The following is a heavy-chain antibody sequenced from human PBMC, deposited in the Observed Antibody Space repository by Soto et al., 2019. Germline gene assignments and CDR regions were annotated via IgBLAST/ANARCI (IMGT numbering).Heavy chain of an antibody. V-gene: IGHV1-69*01. D-gene: IGHD1-26*01. J-gene: IGHJ3*02. CDR1: GGPFSSYA. CDR2: IIPMFGTA. Sequence: QVQLVQSGAEVKKPGSSVKVSCKASGGPFSSYAISWVRQAPGQGLEWMGGIIPMFGTADYAQKFQGRVTINADESTSTAYMELSILRSEDMAVYYCARGRSGSHDAFDIWGQGTMVTVSS. CDR3: ARGRSGSHDAFDI.